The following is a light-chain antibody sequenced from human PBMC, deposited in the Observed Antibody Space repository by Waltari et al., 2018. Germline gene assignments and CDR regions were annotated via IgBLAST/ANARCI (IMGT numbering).Light chain of an antibody. Sequence: DIQMTQSPSAVSASVGDGVTITCRASQDIASWLAWYQQKPGQAPKLLIYSASGLPSGVPSRCSGSGSGTDFTLTISSLQPEDFATYYCQQANSFPPTFGPGTTVDIK. CDR1: QDIASW. CDR3: QQANSFPPT. CDR2: SAS. V-gene: IGKV1-12*01. J-gene: IGKJ3*01.